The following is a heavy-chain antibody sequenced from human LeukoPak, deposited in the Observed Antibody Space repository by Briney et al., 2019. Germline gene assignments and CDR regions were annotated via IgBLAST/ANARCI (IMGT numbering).Heavy chain of an antibody. J-gene: IGHJ4*02. D-gene: IGHD3-10*01. CDR2: ISGGST. CDR3: AKDYGSGSYYGLDY. Sequence: GGSLRLSCAASGFTVSSNEMSWVRQAPGKGLEWVSSISGGSTYYADSRKGRFTISRDNSKNTLHLQMNSLRAEDTALYYCAKDYGSGSYYGLDYWGQGTLVTVSS. CDR1: GFTVSSNE. V-gene: IGHV3-38-3*01.